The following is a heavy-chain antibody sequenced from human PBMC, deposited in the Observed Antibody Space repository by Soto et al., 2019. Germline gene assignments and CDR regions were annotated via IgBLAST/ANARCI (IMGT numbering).Heavy chain of an antibody. Sequence: PGGSLRLSCAASGFTFSSYAMCWVRQAPGKGLEWVSAISGSGGSTYYADSVKGRFTISRDNSKNTLYLQMNSLRAEDTAVYYCARSRHGSGSYTHFYYGLDVWGQGTTVTVAS. CDR3: ARSRHGSGSYTHFYYGLDV. J-gene: IGHJ6*02. CDR2: ISGSGGST. V-gene: IGHV3-23*01. D-gene: IGHD3-10*01. CDR1: GFTFSSYA.